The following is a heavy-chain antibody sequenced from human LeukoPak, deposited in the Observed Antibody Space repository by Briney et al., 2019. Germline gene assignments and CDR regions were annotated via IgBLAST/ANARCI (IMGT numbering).Heavy chain of an antibody. J-gene: IGHJ6*03. CDR3: ARGGGTYYDIPYYSYMDV. Sequence: GGPLRLSYAPCGFTFDDYVMRWVRQPPAKGLEWVYGINWNGGCRGYADSVKGRFTISRDNTKNSLYLQMNSRRAEDTALYYCARGGGTYYDIPYYSYMDVWGKGTTVTVSS. V-gene: IGHV3-20*03. D-gene: IGHD3-9*01. CDR1: GFTFDDYV. CDR2: INWNGGCR.